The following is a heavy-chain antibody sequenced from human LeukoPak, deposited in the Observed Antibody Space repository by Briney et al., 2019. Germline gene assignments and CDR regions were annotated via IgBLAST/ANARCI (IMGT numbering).Heavy chain of an antibody. V-gene: IGHV3-48*02. CDR3: ARGYYYGSGSHLDG. CDR2: ISINGKTI. Sequence: GGPLRLSCLASGYHLSQYSLYWIRQAPGKGLEWFSYISINGKTIFYADSVKAPFAISGDTAKNLVFLQMDGLRDKDTAVYYCARGYYYGSGSHLDGWGQGSLLAVSS. J-gene: IGHJ4*02. CDR1: GYHLSQYS. D-gene: IGHD3-10*01.